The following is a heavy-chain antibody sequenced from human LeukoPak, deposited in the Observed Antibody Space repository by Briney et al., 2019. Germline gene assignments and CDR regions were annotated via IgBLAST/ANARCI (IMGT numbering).Heavy chain of an antibody. CDR3: ARDSGYYDSSGYYLY. Sequence: GGSLRLSCAASGFTFSSYAMHWVRQAPGKGLEWVAVISYDGSNKYYADPVKGRFTISRDNSKNTLYLQMNSLRAEDTAVHYCARDSGYYDSSGYYLYWGQGTLVTVSS. V-gene: IGHV3-30*04. CDR1: GFTFSSYA. CDR2: ISYDGSNK. D-gene: IGHD3-22*01. J-gene: IGHJ4*02.